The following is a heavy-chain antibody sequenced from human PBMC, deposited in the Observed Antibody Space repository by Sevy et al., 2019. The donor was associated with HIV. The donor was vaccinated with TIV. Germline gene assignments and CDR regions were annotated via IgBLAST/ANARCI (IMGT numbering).Heavy chain of an antibody. CDR2: ISYDGSNK. Sequence: GGSLRLSCAASGFTFSSYAMHWVRQAPGKGLEWVAVISYDGSNKYDADSVKGRFTISRDNSKNTLYLQMNSLRAEDTAVYYCARDSNYYDSSGYYRGAAFDIWGQGTMVTVSS. V-gene: IGHV3-30-3*01. CDR3: ARDSNYYDSSGYYRGAAFDI. J-gene: IGHJ3*02. D-gene: IGHD3-22*01. CDR1: GFTFSSYA.